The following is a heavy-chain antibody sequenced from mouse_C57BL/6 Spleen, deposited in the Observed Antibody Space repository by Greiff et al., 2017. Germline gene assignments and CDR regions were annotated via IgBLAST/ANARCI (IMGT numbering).Heavy chain of an antibody. Sequence: EVKVVESEGGLVQPGSSMKLSCTASGFTFSDYYMAWVRQVPETGLEWVANINYDGSSTYYLDSLKSRFIISRDNAKNILYLQMSSLKSEYTATYYCSRDAGCYAMDYWGQGTSVTVSS. CDR1: GFTFSDYY. CDR2: INYDGSST. V-gene: IGHV5-16*01. D-gene: IGHD2-2*01. J-gene: IGHJ4*01. CDR3: SRDAGCYAMDY.